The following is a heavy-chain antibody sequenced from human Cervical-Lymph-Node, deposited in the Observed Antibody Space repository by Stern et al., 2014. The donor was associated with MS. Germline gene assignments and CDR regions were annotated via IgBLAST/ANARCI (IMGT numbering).Heavy chain of an antibody. CDR2: IIPVFGTT. CDR3: ASAHPATRRGYKGMNV. J-gene: IGHJ6*02. D-gene: IGHD2-2*01. Sequence: VQLVQSGSEVRKPGSSVNVTCKASGGTFRSFAVNWVRQAPGQGLEWVGGIIPVFGTTTYAQKFQGRITFISDESTNTVYLELSRLTSDDTATYFCASAHPATRRGYKGMNVWGQGTTIAVSS. CDR1: GGTFRSFA. V-gene: IGHV1-69*01.